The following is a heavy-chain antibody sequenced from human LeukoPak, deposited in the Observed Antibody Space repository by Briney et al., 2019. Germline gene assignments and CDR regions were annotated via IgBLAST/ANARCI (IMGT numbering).Heavy chain of an antibody. CDR2: VYSSGSP. J-gene: IGHJ6*04. V-gene: IGHV4-61*08. CDR1: GGSLNNGGYF. D-gene: IGHD6-25*01. Sequence: SETLSLTCTVSGGSLNNGGYFWHWLRQSPGTGLEWLGYVYSSGSPNYNPSLRSRVSMSVNTSKNQFSLKLSSVTAADTAVYYCASVSVSSAGYHFYYYGMDVWGKGTTVIVSS. CDR3: ASVSVSSAGYHFYYYGMDV.